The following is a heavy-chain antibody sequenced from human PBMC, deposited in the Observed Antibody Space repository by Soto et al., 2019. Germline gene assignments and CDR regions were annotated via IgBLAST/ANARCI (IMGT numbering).Heavy chain of an antibody. CDR2: IIPIFGTA. J-gene: IGHJ6*02. V-gene: IGHV1-69*12. Sequence: QVQLVQSGAEVKKPGSSVKVSCKASGGTFSSYAISWVRQAPGQGLEWMGGIIPIFGTANYAQKFQGRVTITADESTSTAYMELSSLRSEDTAVYYCARAKDIVLVPAALFYYGMDVWGQGTTVTVSS. CDR3: ARAKDIVLVPAALFYYGMDV. D-gene: IGHD2-2*01. CDR1: GGTFSSYA.